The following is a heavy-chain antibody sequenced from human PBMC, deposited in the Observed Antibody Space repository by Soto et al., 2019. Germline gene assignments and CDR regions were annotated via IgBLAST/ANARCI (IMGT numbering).Heavy chain of an antibody. Sequence: SETLSLTCTVSGGSISSYYWSWIRQPPGKGLEWIGYIYYSGSTNYNPSLQSRVTISVDTSKNQLSLKLSSVTASDTAVYYCARESGGNDFWSGYYTGWFDPWGQGTLVTVSS. CDR2: IYYSGST. CDR1: GGSISSYY. J-gene: IGHJ5*02. CDR3: ARESGGNDFWSGYYTGWFDP. V-gene: IGHV4-59*01. D-gene: IGHD3-3*01.